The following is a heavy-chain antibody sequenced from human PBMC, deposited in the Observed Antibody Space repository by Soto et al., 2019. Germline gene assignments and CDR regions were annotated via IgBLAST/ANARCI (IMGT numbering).Heavy chain of an antibody. V-gene: IGHV3-23*01. Sequence: EAQPLESGGGLAHQGGSLTLSCAASGVTFSSDAMTWVRQAPGKGLEWLSTISNSGGTTQYADSVRGHFTVSRDDFKRAQYLLMNSLRAEDTAVYYCANLRRETTGTEGFGPWGQGTLVTVSS. CDR3: ANLRRETTGTEGFGP. CDR1: GVTFSSDA. CDR2: ISNSGGTT. D-gene: IGHD1-1*01. J-gene: IGHJ5*02.